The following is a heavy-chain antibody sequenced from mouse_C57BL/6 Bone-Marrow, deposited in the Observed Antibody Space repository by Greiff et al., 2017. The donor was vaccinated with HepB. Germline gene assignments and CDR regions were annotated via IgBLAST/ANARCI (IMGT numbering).Heavy chain of an antibody. Sequence: VQLKESGPGLVKPSQSLSLTCSVTGYSITSGYYWNWIRQFPGNKLEWMGYISYDGSNNYNPSLKNRISITRDTSKNQFFLKLNSVTTEDTATYYCARDWDGYYLFDYWGQGTTLTVSS. CDR2: ISYDGSN. CDR3: ARDWDGYYLFDY. J-gene: IGHJ2*01. CDR1: GYSITSGYY. V-gene: IGHV3-6*01. D-gene: IGHD2-3*01.